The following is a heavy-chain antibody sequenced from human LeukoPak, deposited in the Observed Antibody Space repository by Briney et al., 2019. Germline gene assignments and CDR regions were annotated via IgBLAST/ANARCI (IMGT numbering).Heavy chain of an antibody. Sequence: GGSLGLSCAASGFTFSSYEMNWVRQAPGKGLEWVSYISSSGSTIYYADSVKGRFTISRDNAKNSLYLQINSLRAEDTAVYYCAELGITMIGGVWGKGTTVTISS. V-gene: IGHV3-48*03. CDR3: AELGITMIGGV. CDR2: ISSSGSTI. J-gene: IGHJ6*04. CDR1: GFTFSSYE. D-gene: IGHD3-10*02.